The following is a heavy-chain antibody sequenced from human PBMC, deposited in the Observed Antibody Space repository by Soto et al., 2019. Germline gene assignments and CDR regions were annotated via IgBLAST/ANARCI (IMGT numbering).Heavy chain of an antibody. CDR3: ASGCSGGSCSHYFDY. Sequence: SETLSLTCTVSGGSMSTNYYWGWIRQPPGKGLEWIGRIYYSGSTYYNPSLKSRVTLSVDTSKNQFSLRLSSVTAADTAVYYYASGCSGGSCSHYFDYWGQGALVTVSS. V-gene: IGHV4-39*01. CDR1: GGSMSTNYY. CDR2: IYYSGST. J-gene: IGHJ4*02. D-gene: IGHD2-15*01.